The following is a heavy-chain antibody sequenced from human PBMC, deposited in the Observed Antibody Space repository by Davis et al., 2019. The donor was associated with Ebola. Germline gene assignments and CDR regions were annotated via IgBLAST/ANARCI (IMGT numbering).Heavy chain of an antibody. CDR3: ARVAPAARHFDS. D-gene: IGHD6-6*01. J-gene: IGHJ4*02. CDR1: GGSMTSHY. Sequence: MPSETLSLTCIVSGGSMTSHYWSWIRQPPGKGLEWVGYIYYSGSTSYNHSLKSRVAISIDTSKNQFSLSLRSVSAADTAVYYCARVAPAARHFDSWGQGTLVTVSS. CDR2: IYYSGST. V-gene: IGHV4-59*11.